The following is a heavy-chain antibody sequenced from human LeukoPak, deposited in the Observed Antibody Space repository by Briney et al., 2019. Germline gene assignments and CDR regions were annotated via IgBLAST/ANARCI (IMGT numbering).Heavy chain of an antibody. D-gene: IGHD6-19*01. CDR1: GGSISNYY. CDR3: ARAPGSAYYPYYYMDV. CDR2: IYDTGST. J-gene: IGHJ6*03. Sequence: SETLSLTCTVSGGSISNYYWSWIRQPPGKGLEWIGYIYDTGSTNYNPSLKGRVTISVDTSENQFSLNLNSVTAADTAEYYCARAPGSAYYPYYYMDVWGKGTTVTVSS. V-gene: IGHV4-59*01.